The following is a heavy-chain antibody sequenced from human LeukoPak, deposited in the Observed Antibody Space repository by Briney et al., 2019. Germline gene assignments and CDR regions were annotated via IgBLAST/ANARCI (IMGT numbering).Heavy chain of an antibody. CDR3: AREGGVVGATTFDI. V-gene: IGHV6-1*01. CDR1: GDSVSSNSAA. D-gene: IGHD1-26*01. J-gene: IGHJ3*02. Sequence: SQTLSLTCAISGDSVSSNSAAWNWIRQSPSRGPEWLGRTYYRSKWYNNYAVSVKSRITINPDTSKNQFSLQLNSVTPEDTAVYYCAREGGVVGATTFDIWGQGTMVTVSS. CDR2: TYYRSKWYN.